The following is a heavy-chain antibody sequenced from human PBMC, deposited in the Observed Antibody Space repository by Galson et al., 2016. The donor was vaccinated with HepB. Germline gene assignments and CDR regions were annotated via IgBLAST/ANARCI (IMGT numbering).Heavy chain of an antibody. CDR1: GFSFRNYG. D-gene: IGHD3-16*01. V-gene: IGHV3-30*18. CDR2: ISYDENYK. CDR3: AKDPRTYGRDNWFDP. Sequence: SLRLSCAASGFSFRNYGMHWVRQAPGKGLEWVAVISYDENYKYYGDSVKGRFTISRDNSKNTLYLHMSDLRSEDTAVYYCAKDPRTYGRDNWFDPWGLGTLVTVSS. J-gene: IGHJ5*02.